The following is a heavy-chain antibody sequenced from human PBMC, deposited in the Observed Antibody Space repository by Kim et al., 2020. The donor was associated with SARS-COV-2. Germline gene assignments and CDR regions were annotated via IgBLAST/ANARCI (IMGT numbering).Heavy chain of an antibody. CDR3: ARGGLRLGAFDI. CDR2: IYYSGST. D-gene: IGHD5-12*01. CDR1: GGSISSSSYY. V-gene: IGHV4-39*07. J-gene: IGHJ3*02. Sequence: SETLSLTCTVSGGSISSSSYYWGWIRQPPGKGLEWIGSIYYSGSTYYNPSLKSRVTISVDTSKNQFSLKLSSVTAADTAVYYCARGGLRLGAFDIWGQGTMVTVSS.